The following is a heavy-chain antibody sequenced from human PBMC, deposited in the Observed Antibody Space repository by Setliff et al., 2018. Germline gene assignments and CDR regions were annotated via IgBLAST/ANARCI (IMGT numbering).Heavy chain of an antibody. V-gene: IGHV4-38-2*01. J-gene: IGHJ3*02. CDR3: ARGRMRGSCSGPSCTYDPFDI. CDR1: GYSISSGHF. D-gene: IGHD2-2*01. Sequence: SETLSLTCGVSGYSISSGHFWGWIRQPPGKGLEWLGNIFHSGSTYYNPTLNSRVTMSVDTSKNQFSLILRSVTAADTAVYYCARGRMRGSCSGPSCTYDPFDIWGQGTPVTVSS. CDR2: IFHSGST.